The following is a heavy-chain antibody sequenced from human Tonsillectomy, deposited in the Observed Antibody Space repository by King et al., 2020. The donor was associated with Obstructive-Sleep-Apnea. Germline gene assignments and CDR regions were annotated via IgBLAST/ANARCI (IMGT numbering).Heavy chain of an antibody. V-gene: IGHV4-34*01. J-gene: IGHJ6*02. CDR1: GGSFSGYY. CDR3: ARGTYYHGSGSDRYHYAMDV. CDR2: INHSGST. D-gene: IGHD3-10*01. Sequence: VQLQQWGAGLLKPSETLSLTCAVYGGSFSGYYWNWIRQPPGKGLEWIGEINHSGSTNYSPSLKSRVIISVDTSKNQFSLRLTSVTAADTAVYYCARGTYYHGSGSDRYHYAMDVWGQGTTVTVSS.